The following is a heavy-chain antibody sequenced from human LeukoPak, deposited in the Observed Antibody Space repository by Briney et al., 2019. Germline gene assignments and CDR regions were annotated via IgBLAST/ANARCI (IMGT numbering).Heavy chain of an antibody. Sequence: GRSLRLSCAASGFTFSSYAMHWVRQAPGKGLEWVAVISYDGSNKYYADSVKGRFTISRDNSKNTLYLQMNSLRAEDTAVYYCARSAFRRYDFWSGSEGAAGDNWFGPWGQGTLVTVSS. CDR1: GFTFSSYA. CDR2: ISYDGSNK. J-gene: IGHJ5*02. V-gene: IGHV3-30-3*01. D-gene: IGHD3-3*01. CDR3: ARSAFRRYDFWSGSEGAAGDNWFGP.